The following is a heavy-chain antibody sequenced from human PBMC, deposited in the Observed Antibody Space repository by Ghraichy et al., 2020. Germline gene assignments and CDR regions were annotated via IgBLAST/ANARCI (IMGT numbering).Heavy chain of an antibody. Sequence: VSTISDRGGSTYYPDSVKGRFTISRDNSKNTLSLQINRLRAEDTSIYYCAKLPSSALAGAFDI. CDR2: ISDRGGST. V-gene: IGHV3-23*01. CDR3: AKLPSSALAGAFDI. D-gene: IGHD6-19*01. J-gene: IGHJ3*02.